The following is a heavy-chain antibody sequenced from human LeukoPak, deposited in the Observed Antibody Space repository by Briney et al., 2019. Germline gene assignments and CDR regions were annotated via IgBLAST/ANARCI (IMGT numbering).Heavy chain of an antibody. CDR2: IIPIFGTA. J-gene: IGHJ6*03. Sequence: SVKVSCKASGGAFSSYAISWVRQAPGQGLEWMGGIIPIFGTAKYAQKFQGRVTITADESTSTAYMELSSLRSEDTAVYYCARSGSSYGKYYYYYMDVWGKGTTVTVSS. D-gene: IGHD5-18*01. CDR3: ARSGSSYGKYYYYYMDV. V-gene: IGHV1-69*13. CDR1: GGAFSSYA.